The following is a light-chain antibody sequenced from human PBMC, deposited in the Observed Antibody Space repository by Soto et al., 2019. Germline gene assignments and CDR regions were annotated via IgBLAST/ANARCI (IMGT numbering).Light chain of an antibody. CDR1: QSVSSSY. V-gene: IGKV3-20*01. J-gene: IGKJ1*01. CDR2: GAS. Sequence: EIVLTQSPGTLSLSPGERATLSCRASQSVSSSYLAWYQQKPGQAPRLLLYGASSRATGIPDRFSGSGSGPDVTLSFGGLEPEDFAVYYCQQYGSSPWTFGQGTKVEIK. CDR3: QQYGSSPWT.